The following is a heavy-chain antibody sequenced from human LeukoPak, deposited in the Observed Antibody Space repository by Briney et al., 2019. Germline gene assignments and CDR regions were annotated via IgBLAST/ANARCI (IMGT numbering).Heavy chain of an antibody. CDR3: ARDLPYCSSTSCPIDY. V-gene: IGHV3-33*08. Sequence: TGGSLRLSCAASGFTFSSYGMHWVRQAPGKGLEWVAVIWYDGSNKYYADSVKGRFTISRDNSKNTLYLEMNSLRAEDTAVYYCARDLPYCSSTSCPIDYWGQGTLVTVSS. J-gene: IGHJ4*02. CDR2: IWYDGSNK. D-gene: IGHD2-2*01. CDR1: GFTFSSYG.